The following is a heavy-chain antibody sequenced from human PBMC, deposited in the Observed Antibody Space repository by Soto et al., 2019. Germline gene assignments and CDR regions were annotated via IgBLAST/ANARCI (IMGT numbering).Heavy chain of an antibody. CDR2: IKQDGSEK. J-gene: IGHJ4*02. CDR3: ARDLSTSHSYYFDY. V-gene: IGHV3-7*03. CDR1: GFTFSSYW. D-gene: IGHD2-2*01. Sequence: EVQLVESGGGLVQPGGSLRLSCAASGFTFSSYWMSWVRQAPGKGLEWVANIKQDGSEKYYVDSVKGRFTISRDNAKNSLYLQMNSLRAEDTAVYYCARDLSTSHSYYFDYWGQGTLVTVSS.